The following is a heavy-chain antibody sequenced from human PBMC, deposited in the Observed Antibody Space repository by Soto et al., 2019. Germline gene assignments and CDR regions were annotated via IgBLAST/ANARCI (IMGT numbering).Heavy chain of an antibody. D-gene: IGHD6-13*01. CDR3: ARDNSVAADASWWFDP. V-gene: IGHV1-46*01. Sequence: ASVKVSCKAAGFSFVNYYMHWVRQAPGQGPERMGIINPSGDRTTYAQKFQGRLTLTRDASTSTVYMELTSLRFEDTAVYYCARDNSVAADASWWFDPWGQGTLVTVSS. CDR2: INPSGDRT. J-gene: IGHJ5*02. CDR1: GFSFVNYY.